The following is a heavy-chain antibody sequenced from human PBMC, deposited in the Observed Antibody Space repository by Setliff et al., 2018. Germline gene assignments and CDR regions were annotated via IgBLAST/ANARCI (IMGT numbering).Heavy chain of an antibody. CDR2: IYPGDSDT. D-gene: IGHD3-16*01. CDR1: GYRFTNYW. CDR3: AIIGDAIMDLDY. Sequence: PGESLKISCRGSGYRFTNYWIGWVRQMPGKGLEWMGIIYPGDSDTRYSPSFQGLVTISADKAISTAYLQWSSLKASDTAIYYCAIIGDAIMDLDYWGQGTLVTVSS. J-gene: IGHJ4*02. V-gene: IGHV5-51*01.